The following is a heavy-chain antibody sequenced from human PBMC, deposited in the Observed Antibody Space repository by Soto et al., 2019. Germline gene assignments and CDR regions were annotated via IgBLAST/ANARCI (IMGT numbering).Heavy chain of an antibody. CDR2: IYYSGST. J-gene: IGHJ3*02. Sequence: PPDTLSLTRTVSGGSISSGDYYWRWILQPPGKGLEWIGYIYYSGSTYSSPSLKSRVTISVDTSKNQFSLKLSSVTAADTAVYYCARGGYSGYEKDAFDIWGQGTMVTVSS. CDR1: GGSISSGDYY. V-gene: IGHV4-30-4*02. CDR3: ARGGYSGYEKDAFDI. D-gene: IGHD5-12*01.